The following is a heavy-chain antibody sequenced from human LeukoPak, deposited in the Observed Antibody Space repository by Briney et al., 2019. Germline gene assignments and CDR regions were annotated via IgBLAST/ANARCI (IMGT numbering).Heavy chain of an antibody. Sequence: GGSLRLSCAVSGFSFTNFWMSWVRQAPGRGLEWVANIHPEGNEKYHVESVKGRFTISRDNTKNLLFLQMNGLRVEDTPVYYCARGDAFSGDHWGQGTLVRVSS. J-gene: IGHJ4*02. V-gene: IGHV3-7*04. CDR3: ARGDAFSGDH. CDR2: IHPEGNEK. CDR1: GFSFTNFW.